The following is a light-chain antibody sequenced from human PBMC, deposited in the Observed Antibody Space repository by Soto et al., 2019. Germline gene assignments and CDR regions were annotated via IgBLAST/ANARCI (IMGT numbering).Light chain of an antibody. CDR2: KNN. Sequence: QSVLTQPPSASGTPGQRVTISCSGSSSNIGNHYVYWYQQLPGTAPKLLIYKNNQRPSGVPDRFSGSRSGTSASLAISGLRSEDEADYYCAAWDDGLSEEVFGGGTKLTVL. CDR3: AAWDDGLSEEV. J-gene: IGLJ2*01. V-gene: IGLV1-47*01. CDR1: SSNIGNHY.